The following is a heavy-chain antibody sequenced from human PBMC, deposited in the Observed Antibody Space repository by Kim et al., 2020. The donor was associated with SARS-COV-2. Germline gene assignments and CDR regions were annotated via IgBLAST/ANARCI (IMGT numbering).Heavy chain of an antibody. V-gene: IGHV4-38-2*02. CDR2: IYHSGST. J-gene: IGHJ5*02. D-gene: IGHD6-13*01. CDR1: GYSISSGYY. Sequence: SETLSLTCTVSGYSISSGYYWGWIRQPPGKGLEWIGSIYHSGSTYYNPSLKSRVTISVDTSKNQFSLKLSSVTAADTAVYYCARSWYSSSPTNWFDPWG. CDR3: ARSWYSSSPTNWFDP.